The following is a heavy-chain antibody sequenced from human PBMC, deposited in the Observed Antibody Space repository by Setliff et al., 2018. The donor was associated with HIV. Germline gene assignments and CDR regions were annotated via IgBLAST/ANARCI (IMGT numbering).Heavy chain of an antibody. CDR3: ARGRDYGSVLRKDWFDP. CDR1: GGTFSSYA. D-gene: IGHD3-10*01. Sequence: ASVKVSCKASGGTFSSYAISWVRQAPGQGLEWMGGIIPIFGTANYAQNFQGRVTITADESTSTAYMELSSLRSEDTAVYYCARGRDYGSVLRKDWFDPWGQGTLVTVSS. CDR2: IIPIFGTA. V-gene: IGHV1-69*13. J-gene: IGHJ5*02.